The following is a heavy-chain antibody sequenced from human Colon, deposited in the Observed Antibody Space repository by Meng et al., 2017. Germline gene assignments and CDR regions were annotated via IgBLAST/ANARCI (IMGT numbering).Heavy chain of an antibody. CDR1: GGNFNTYG. D-gene: IGHD5-24*01. CDR3: TRGLATIPHFDY. Sequence: QGQLVQAGAEVKKPGSSVKVSCKTSGGNFNTYGINWVRQAPKQGLEWMGGIIPMFPKTNYAQKFEGRLTITADESTSTAYMELSSLRSEDTAVYYCTRGLATIPHFDYWGQGTLVTVSS. V-gene: IGHV1-69*01. CDR2: IIPMFPKT. J-gene: IGHJ4*02.